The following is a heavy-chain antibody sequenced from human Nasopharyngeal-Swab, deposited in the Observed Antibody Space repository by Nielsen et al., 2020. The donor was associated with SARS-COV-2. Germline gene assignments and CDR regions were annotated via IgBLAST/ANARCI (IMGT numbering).Heavy chain of an antibody. CDR2: IRYDGSDY. Sequence: GESLKICCAASGVTFSSYAMNWVRQAPGKGLEWVAFIRYDGSDYYYADSVDGRFTISRDNSKNTLYLQLNSLRAEDTAVYYCARQDSSAYYYVFNYWGQGALVTVSS. CDR1: GVTFSSYA. J-gene: IGHJ4*02. CDR3: ARQDSSAYYYVFNY. D-gene: IGHD3-22*01. V-gene: IGHV3-30*02.